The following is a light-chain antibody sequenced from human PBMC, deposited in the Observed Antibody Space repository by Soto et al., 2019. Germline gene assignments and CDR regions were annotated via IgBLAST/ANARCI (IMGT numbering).Light chain of an antibody. Sequence: QSALTQPASVSGSPGQSITISCTGTSSDVGGYKYVSWYQQHPGKVPKLMIYDVNNRPSGVSNRFSGSKSGNTASLTISGLQAEDEADYYCSSYTSSSTLGYVIFGGGTKVTVL. CDR2: DVN. J-gene: IGLJ2*01. V-gene: IGLV2-14*01. CDR3: SSYTSSSTLGYVI. CDR1: SSDVGGYKY.